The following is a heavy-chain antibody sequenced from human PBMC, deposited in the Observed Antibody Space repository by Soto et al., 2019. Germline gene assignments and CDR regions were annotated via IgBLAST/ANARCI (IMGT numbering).Heavy chain of an antibody. D-gene: IGHD3-10*01. Sequence: QVQLVESGGGVVQPGRSLRLSCAASGFTFSSYGTHWVRQAPGKGLEWVAVISYDGSNKFYADSVKGRFTISRDNSKNTLYLQMNSLRAEDTAVYYGAKDGLWFGEFADYYGMDVWGQGTTVTVSS. CDR3: AKDGLWFGEFADYYGMDV. V-gene: IGHV3-30*18. CDR1: GFTFSSYG. J-gene: IGHJ6*02. CDR2: ISYDGSNK.